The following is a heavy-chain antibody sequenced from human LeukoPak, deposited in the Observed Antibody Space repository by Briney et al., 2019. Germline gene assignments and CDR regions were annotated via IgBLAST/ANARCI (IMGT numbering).Heavy chain of an antibody. CDR1: GGSISSYY. Sequence: SETLSLTCTVSGGSISSYYWSWIRQPPRKGLEWIGYIYYSGSTNYNPSLKSRVTISVDTSKNQFSLKLSSVTAADTAVYYCAREDIVGATGGAFDIWGQGTMVTVSS. V-gene: IGHV4-59*01. CDR2: IYYSGST. CDR3: AREDIVGATGGAFDI. J-gene: IGHJ3*02. D-gene: IGHD1-26*01.